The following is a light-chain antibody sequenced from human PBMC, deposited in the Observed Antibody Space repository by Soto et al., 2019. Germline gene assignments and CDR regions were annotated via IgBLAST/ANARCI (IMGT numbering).Light chain of an antibody. V-gene: IGLV2-11*01. CDR1: TRDVGGYNY. CDR3: CSYVGSDTFVV. CDR2: DVS. Sequence: QSALTQPRSVSGSPGQSVTISCTGTTRDVGGYNYVSWYQQPPGKAPKVMIYDVSKRPSGVPDRFSGSKSGNTAALTISALQPEDEGDYYCCSYVGSDTFVVFGVGTQLTVL. J-gene: IGLJ2*01.